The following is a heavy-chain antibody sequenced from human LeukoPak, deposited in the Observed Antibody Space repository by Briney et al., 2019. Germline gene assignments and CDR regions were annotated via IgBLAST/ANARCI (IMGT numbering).Heavy chain of an antibody. CDR2: IIPIFGTA. V-gene: IGHV1-69*13. CDR1: GGTFSSYA. Sequence: ASVKVSCKASGGTFSSYAISWVRQAPGQGLEWMGGIIPIFGTANYAQKFQGRVTITADESTSTAYMELSSLRSEDTAVYYCARVPPRYCSSTSCYTDYYYYYVDVWGKGTTVTVSS. D-gene: IGHD2-2*02. CDR3: ARVPPRYCSSTSCYTDYYYYYVDV. J-gene: IGHJ6*03.